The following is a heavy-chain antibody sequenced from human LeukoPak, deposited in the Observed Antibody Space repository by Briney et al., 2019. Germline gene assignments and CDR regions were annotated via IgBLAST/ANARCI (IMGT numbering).Heavy chain of an antibody. V-gene: IGHV3-11*01. D-gene: IGHD1-26*01. J-gene: IGHJ4*02. CDR2: ISSSGSTI. CDR3: ASREWAIDY. CDR1: GFTFSNYW. Sequence: PGGSLRLSCVGSGFTFSNYWMSWVRQAPGKGLEWVSYISSSGSTIYYADSVKGRFTISRDNAKNSLYLQMNSLRAEDTAVYYCASREWAIDYWGQGTLVTVSS.